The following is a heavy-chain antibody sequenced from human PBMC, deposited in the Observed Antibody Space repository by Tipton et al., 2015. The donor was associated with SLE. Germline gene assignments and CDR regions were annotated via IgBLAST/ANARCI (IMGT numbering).Heavy chain of an antibody. CDR2: ISSSGSTI. D-gene: IGHD2-21*01. V-gene: IGHV3-48*03. CDR3: ASAPDWLFDP. CDR1: GFTFSSYE. Sequence: SLRLSCAASGFTFSSYEMNWVRQAPGKGLEWVSYISSSGSTIYYADSVKGRFTISRDNAKNSLYLQMNSLRAEDTAVYYCASAPDWLFDPCGQGTLFTVPS. J-gene: IGHJ5*02.